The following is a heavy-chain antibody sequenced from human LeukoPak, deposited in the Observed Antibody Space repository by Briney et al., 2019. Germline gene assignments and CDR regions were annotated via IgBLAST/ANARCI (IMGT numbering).Heavy chain of an antibody. Sequence: PSETLSLTCPVSGFSLPRGYFWGWIRPSPGKRLEWIGYIYHNGDTVYNPSLNSSLSSRVTLLVEPFKNQFSLSLNSVIAADTAVFYCVRAESVGIFDVWGQGISVTVSS. CDR2: IYHNGDT. CDR1: GFSLPRGYF. CDR3: VRAESVGIFDV. J-gene: IGHJ4*02. D-gene: IGHD1-26*01. V-gene: IGHV4-38-2*02.